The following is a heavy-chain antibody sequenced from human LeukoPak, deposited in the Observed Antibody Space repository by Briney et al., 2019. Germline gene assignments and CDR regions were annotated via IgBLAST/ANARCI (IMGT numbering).Heavy chain of an antibody. CDR2: ISAYNGNT. CDR1: GYTFTSYG. J-gene: IGHJ3*02. V-gene: IGHV1-18*01. D-gene: IGHD4-17*01. Sequence: ASVKVSCTASGYTFTSYGISWVRQAPGQGIERMGWISAYNGNTNYAQKLQGRVTMTTDTSTSTAYMELRSLRSDDTAVYCCARLSYGDPLDSWGQGTMVTVSS. CDR3: ARLSYGDPLDS.